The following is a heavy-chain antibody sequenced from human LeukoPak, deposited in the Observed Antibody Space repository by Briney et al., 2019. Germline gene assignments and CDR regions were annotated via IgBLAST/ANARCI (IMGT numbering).Heavy chain of an antibody. D-gene: IGHD3-22*01. CDR2: ISSGGSTI. CDR1: GFIFSDYY. J-gene: IGHJ3*02. Sequence: GGSLRLSCAASGFIFSDYYMSWIRQAPAKGLEWVSYISSGGSTIYYADSVKGRFTISRDNAKNSLYLQMNSLRAEDTAVYYCARDRTYYYDSSGYYSGWRYAAFDIWGQGTMVTVSS. V-gene: IGHV3-11*04. CDR3: ARDRTYYYDSSGYYSGWRYAAFDI.